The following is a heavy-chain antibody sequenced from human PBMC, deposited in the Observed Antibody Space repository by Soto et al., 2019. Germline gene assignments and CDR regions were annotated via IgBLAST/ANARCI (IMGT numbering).Heavy chain of an antibody. Sequence: SETLSLTCAVYGGSFSGYYWNWIRQPPGKGLEWIGEINHSGSTNYNPSLKSRVTVSLDTSTSKNQFSLKLRTVTAADTAVYYCARGITMVRGVPIYGMDVWGQGTTVTVSS. CDR3: ARGITMVRGVPIYGMDV. CDR2: INHSGST. V-gene: IGHV4-34*01. J-gene: IGHJ6*02. CDR1: GGSFSGYY. D-gene: IGHD3-10*01.